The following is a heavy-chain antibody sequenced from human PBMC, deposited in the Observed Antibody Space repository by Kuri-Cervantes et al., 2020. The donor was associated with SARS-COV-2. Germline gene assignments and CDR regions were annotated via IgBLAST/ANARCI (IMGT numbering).Heavy chain of an antibody. CDR3: AKLHGDYVPRLYFQH. Sequence: GGSLRLSCAASGFTFSSYAMHWVRQAPGKGLEWVAVISYDGSNKYYADSVKGRFTISRDNSKNTLYLQMNSLRAEDTAVYYCAKLHGDYVPRLYFQHWGQGTLVTVSS. D-gene: IGHD4-17*01. CDR2: ISYDGSNK. J-gene: IGHJ1*01. CDR1: GFTFSSYA. V-gene: IGHV3-30*07.